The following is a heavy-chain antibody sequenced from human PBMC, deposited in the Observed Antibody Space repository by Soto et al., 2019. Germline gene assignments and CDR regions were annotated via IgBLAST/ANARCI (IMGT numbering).Heavy chain of an antibody. D-gene: IGHD6-13*01. J-gene: IGHJ4*02. CDR1: GYTFTRSG. CDR2: ISAYNGNT. V-gene: IGHV1-18*01. CDR3: ARSIAAAVDFDY. Sequence: ASVKVSCKASGYTFTRSGISWVRQAPGQGLEWMGWISAYNGNTNYAQKLQGRITMTTDTSTSTAYMELRSLRSDDTAVYYCARSIAAAVDFDYWGQGTLVTVSS.